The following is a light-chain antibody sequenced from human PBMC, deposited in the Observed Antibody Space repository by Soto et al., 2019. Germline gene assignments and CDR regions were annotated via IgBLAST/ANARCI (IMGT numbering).Light chain of an antibody. CDR3: QQYETFSGT. V-gene: IGKV1-5*01. Sequence: DIQMTQSPSTLSASVGDTVTVTCRASQSVSGWLAWYQQKPGEAPKLLIYDASVLPRGVPSRFSGSGSGTNFTITIASLQPDDFATYYCQQYETFSGTFGPGTKVEI. CDR1: QSVSGW. CDR2: DAS. J-gene: IGKJ1*01.